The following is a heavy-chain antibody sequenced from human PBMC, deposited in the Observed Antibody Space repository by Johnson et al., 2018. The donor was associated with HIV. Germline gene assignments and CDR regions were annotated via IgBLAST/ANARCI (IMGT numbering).Heavy chain of an antibody. D-gene: IGHD3-16*02. V-gene: IGHV3-74*01. J-gene: IGHJ3*02. CDR2: IHSDVSST. Sequence: VQLVESGGGLVQPGGSLRLSCAASGFTFSSYCMHWVRQAPGKGPVWVSRIHSDVSSTSYADSVKGRITISRNNAKNTLYLPRHSPSAEETAVYYCAREPGGSLVSSAFDIWGQGTMVTVSS. CDR3: AREPGGSLVSSAFDI. CDR1: GFTFSSYC.